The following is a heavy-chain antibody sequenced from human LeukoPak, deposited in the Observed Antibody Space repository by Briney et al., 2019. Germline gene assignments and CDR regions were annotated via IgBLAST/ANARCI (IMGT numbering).Heavy chain of an antibody. D-gene: IGHD3-10*01. CDR3: AARPGDLAVPFDY. V-gene: IGHV3-23*01. Sequence: GSLRLSCAASGFTFDTHAMTWVRQAPGKGLEYVSLISGSGDITYYAHSLKDRFTISRDSSKTTLYLQMHSLRAEDTAMYYCAARPGDLAVPFDYWGQGTLVIVSS. CDR2: ISGSGDIT. CDR1: GFTFDTHA. J-gene: IGHJ4*02.